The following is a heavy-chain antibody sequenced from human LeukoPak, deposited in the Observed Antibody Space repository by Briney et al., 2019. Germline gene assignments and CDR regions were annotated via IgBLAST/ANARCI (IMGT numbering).Heavy chain of an antibody. CDR1: GYSFTGYY. CDR2: INPYSGGT. Sequence: ASVKVSCKASGYSFTGYYMHWVRQAPGQGLEWMGWINPYSGGTNYAQKFQGRVTMTRDTSISTAYMELSRLRSDDTAVYYCVRDRSGLWFGSAGWFDPWGQGTLVTVSS. V-gene: IGHV1-2*02. J-gene: IGHJ5*02. D-gene: IGHD3-10*01. CDR3: VRDRSGLWFGSAGWFDP.